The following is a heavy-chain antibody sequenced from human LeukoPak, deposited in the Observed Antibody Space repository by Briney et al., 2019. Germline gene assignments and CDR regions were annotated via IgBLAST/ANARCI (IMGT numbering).Heavy chain of an antibody. J-gene: IGHJ6*04. CDR1: GFTFSSYG. V-gene: IGHV3-30*18. CDR3: AKDISVDTAMVIGMDV. D-gene: IGHD5-18*01. Sequence: GGCLRLSCAASGFTFSSYGMHWVRQAPGKGLEWGAVISYDGSNKYYADSVKGRFTISRDNSKNTLYLQMNRLRAEDTAVYYCAKDISVDTAMVIGMDVWGKGTTVTVSS. CDR2: ISYDGSNK.